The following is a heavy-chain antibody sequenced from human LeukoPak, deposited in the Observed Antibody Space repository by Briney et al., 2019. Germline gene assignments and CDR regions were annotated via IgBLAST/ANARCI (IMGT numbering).Heavy chain of an antibody. D-gene: IGHD3-3*01. CDR2: ISDDGSNK. CDR3: AKTHGTCAASGYYYFDY. J-gene: IGHJ4*02. Sequence: PGGSLRLSCAASGFTFSSYGMHWVRQAPGKGLEWVALISDDGSNKYYADSVKGRFTISRDNSKNTLYLQMNSLRVEDTAVYYCAKTHGTCAASGYYYFDYWGQGTLVTVSS. V-gene: IGHV3-30*18. CDR1: GFTFSSYG.